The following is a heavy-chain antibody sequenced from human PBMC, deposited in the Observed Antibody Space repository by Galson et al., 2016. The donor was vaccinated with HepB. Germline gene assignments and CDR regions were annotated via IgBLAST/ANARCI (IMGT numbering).Heavy chain of an antibody. Sequence: SLRLSCAVSGFTFSSYAMSWVRQAPGEGLEWISGISGSGGSTFYADSVKGRFTISRDKSKNTLYLQMNSLRAEDTAVYYCARAYCTNGVCPLLAFDYWGQGSLVTVSS. J-gene: IGHJ4*02. CDR3: ARAYCTNGVCPLLAFDY. CDR1: GFTFSSYA. D-gene: IGHD2-8*01. CDR2: ISGSGGST. V-gene: IGHV3-23*01.